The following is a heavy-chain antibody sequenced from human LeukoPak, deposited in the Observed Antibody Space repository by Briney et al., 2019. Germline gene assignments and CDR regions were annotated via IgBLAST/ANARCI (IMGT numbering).Heavy chain of an antibody. Sequence: GASVKVSCKASGYTFTGYGISWVRHAPGQGLEWMGWISAYNGNTNYAQKLQGRVTMTTDTSTSTAYMELRSLRSDDTAVYYCARDEAVLWFGELLNYWGQGTLVTVSS. V-gene: IGHV1-18*01. CDR1: GYTFTGYG. CDR3: ARDEAVLWFGELLNY. D-gene: IGHD3-10*01. CDR2: ISAYNGNT. J-gene: IGHJ4*02.